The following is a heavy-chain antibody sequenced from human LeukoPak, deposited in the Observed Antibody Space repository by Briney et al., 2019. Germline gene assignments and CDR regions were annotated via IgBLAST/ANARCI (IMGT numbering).Heavy chain of an antibody. CDR3: AKGMYYDILSGYVLDY. Sequence: GGSLRLSWAAAGFTFDNSAMTWVRQAPGKGLEWVSGISSGGGSTYYADSVKGRFTISRDNSKTTMYLQMNSLRVEDTALYYCAKGMYYDILSGYVLDYWGQGTLVTVSS. D-gene: IGHD3-9*01. CDR2: ISSGGGST. J-gene: IGHJ4*02. CDR1: GFTFDNSA. V-gene: IGHV3-23*01.